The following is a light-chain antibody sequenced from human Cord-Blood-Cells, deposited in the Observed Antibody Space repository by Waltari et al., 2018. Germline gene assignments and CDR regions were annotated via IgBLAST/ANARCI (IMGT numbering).Light chain of an antibody. J-gene: IGLJ3*02. V-gene: IGLV2-23*02. CDR1: SSDVGRYNF. CDR3: CSYAGSSTWV. CDR2: EVS. Sequence: QSALTPPASVSGSPGRSSTISCPGTSSDVGRYNFVHLYQQHPGKAPKLMIYEVSKRPSGVSNRFSGSKSGNTASLTISGLQAEDEADYYCCSYAGSSTWVFGGGTKLTVL.